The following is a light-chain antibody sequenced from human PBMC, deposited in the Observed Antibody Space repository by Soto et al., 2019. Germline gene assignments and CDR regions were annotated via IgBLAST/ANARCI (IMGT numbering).Light chain of an antibody. Sequence: IQLTQSPSFLSASVGDRVTITCRASQGLSGSFAWYQQKPGKAPKLLIYAASTLQSGVPSRFSGSGSGTEFTLTISSLQPEDFATYYCQQLNSYPRTFGQGTKVEIK. CDR2: AAS. V-gene: IGKV1-9*01. CDR1: QGLSGS. CDR3: QQLNSYPRT. J-gene: IGKJ1*01.